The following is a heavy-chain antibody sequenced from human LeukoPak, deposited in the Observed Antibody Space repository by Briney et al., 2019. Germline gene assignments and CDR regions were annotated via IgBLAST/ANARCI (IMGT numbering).Heavy chain of an antibody. D-gene: IGHD4-17*01. CDR1: GYTFTGYY. CDR3: ARVRGYGDYDGFGY. V-gene: IGHV1-2*04. CDR2: INPNSGGT. J-gene: IGHJ4*02. Sequence: ASVKVSCKASGYTFTGYYMHWVRQAPGQGLEWMGWINPNSGGTNYAQKFQGWVTMTRDTSISTAYMELSRLRSDDTAVYYCARVRGYGDYDGFGYWGQGTLVIVSS.